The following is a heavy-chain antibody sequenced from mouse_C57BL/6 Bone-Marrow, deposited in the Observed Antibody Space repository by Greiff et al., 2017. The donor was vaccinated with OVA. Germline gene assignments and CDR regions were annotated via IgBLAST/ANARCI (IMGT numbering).Heavy chain of an antibody. Sequence: QVQLQQPGAELVKPGASVKMSCKASGYTFTSYWITWVKQRPGQGLEWIGDIYPGSGSTNYNEKFKSKATLTVDTSSSTAYMQLSSLTSEDSAVYYCASVRLLRAWFAYWGQGTLVTVSA. CDR2: IYPGSGST. D-gene: IGHD1-1*01. CDR1: GYTFTSYW. V-gene: IGHV1-55*01. J-gene: IGHJ3*01. CDR3: ASVRLLRAWFAY.